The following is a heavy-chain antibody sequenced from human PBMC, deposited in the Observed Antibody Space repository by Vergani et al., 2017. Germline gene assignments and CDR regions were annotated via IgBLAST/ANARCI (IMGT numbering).Heavy chain of an antibody. CDR3: ARSPRRQLLHGPDYYYYYMDV. Sequence: QVQLVQSGAEVKKPGSSVKVSCKASGGTFSSYAISWVRQAPGQGLEWMGGIIPIFGTANYAQKFQGRVTITADESTSTAYMELSSLRSEDTAVYYCARSPRRQLLHGPDYYYYYMDVWGKGTTVTVSS. J-gene: IGHJ6*03. D-gene: IGHD2-2*01. V-gene: IGHV1-69*01. CDR2: IIPIFGTA. CDR1: GGTFSSYA.